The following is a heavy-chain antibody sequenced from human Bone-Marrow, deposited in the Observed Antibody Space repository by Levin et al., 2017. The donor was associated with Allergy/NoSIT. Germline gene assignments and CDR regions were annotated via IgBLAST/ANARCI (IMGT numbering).Heavy chain of an antibody. Sequence: GSLRLSCSVSGGSIRTYYWSWIRQPPGKGLEWIGDIFYSGRTNYNSSLKSRVTISVDTSKSQFSLNLSSVTAADTALYYCARRGYSSRGWFDPWGQGTLVTVSS. CDR2: IFYSGRT. V-gene: IGHV4-59*01. D-gene: IGHD3-16*02. CDR3: ARRGYSSRGWFDP. CDR1: GGSIRTYY. J-gene: IGHJ5*02.